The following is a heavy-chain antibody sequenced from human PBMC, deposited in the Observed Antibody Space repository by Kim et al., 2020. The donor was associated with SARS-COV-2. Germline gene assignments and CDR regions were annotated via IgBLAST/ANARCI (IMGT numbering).Heavy chain of an antibody. CDR3: ATDSSGYYYVGWFDP. J-gene: IGHJ5*02. Sequence: KFQGRVTMTEDTSTDTAYMELSSLRSEDTAVYYCATDSSGYYYVGWFDPWGQGTLVTVSS. D-gene: IGHD3-22*01. V-gene: IGHV1-24*01.